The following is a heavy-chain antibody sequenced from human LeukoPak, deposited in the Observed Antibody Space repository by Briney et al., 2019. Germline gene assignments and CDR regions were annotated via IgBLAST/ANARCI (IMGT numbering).Heavy chain of an antibody. J-gene: IGHJ6*03. CDR1: GGSFSGYY. CDR3: ARHSDYDFWSGYPNYYYMDV. V-gene: IGHV4-34*01. Sequence: SETLSLTCAVYGGSFSGYYWSWIRQPPGKGLEWIGEINHSGSTNYDPSLKSRVTISVDTSKNQFPLKLSSVTAADTAVYYCARHSDYDFWSGYPNYYYMDVWGKGTTVTVSS. CDR2: INHSGST. D-gene: IGHD3-3*01.